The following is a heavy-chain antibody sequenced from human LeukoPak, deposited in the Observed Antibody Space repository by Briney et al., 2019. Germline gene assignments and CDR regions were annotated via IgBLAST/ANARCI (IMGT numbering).Heavy chain of an antibody. Sequence: ASVKLSCKASGYTFTSYDINWVRQATGQGLEWMGWMNPNSGNTCYAQKIKRRVTMTRNTSISTAYMVLCSMTAEATAVYCCARGGWLLRFELFDYWGQGTLVSVSS. V-gene: IGHV1-8*01. CDR1: GYTFTSYD. J-gene: IGHJ4*02. D-gene: IGHD3-3*01. CDR3: ARGGWLLRFELFDY. CDR2: MNPNSGNT.